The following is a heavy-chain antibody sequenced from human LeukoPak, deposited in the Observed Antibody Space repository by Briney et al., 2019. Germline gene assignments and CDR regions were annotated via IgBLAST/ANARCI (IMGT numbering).Heavy chain of an antibody. V-gene: IGHV3-20*04. D-gene: IGHD3-9*01. CDR1: GFTFSSYG. CDR2: MNGNGGRI. CDR3: AKAKYYDILTGPTNHWHFDL. J-gene: IGHJ2*01. Sequence: PGGSLRLSCAASGFTFSSYGMAWVRQAPGKGLEWVSGMNGNGGRIYYADSVKGRFTTSRDNAKNSLFLQMNSLRPEDTALYYCAKAKYYDILTGPTNHWHFDLWGRGTLVAVSS.